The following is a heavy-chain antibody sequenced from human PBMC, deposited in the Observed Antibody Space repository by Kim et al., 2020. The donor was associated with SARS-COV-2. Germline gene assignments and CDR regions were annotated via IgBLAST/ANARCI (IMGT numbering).Heavy chain of an antibody. CDR1: GGSISSSSYY. J-gene: IGHJ5*01. CDR2: IYYSGST. D-gene: IGHD3-3*01. V-gene: IGHV4-39*01. CDR3: ARSNLRFLEWLFFKNW. Sequence: SETLSLTCTVSGGSISSSSYYWGWIRQPPGKGLEWIGSIYYSGSTYYNPSLKSRVTISVDTSKNKFSLKLSSVTAADTAVYYCARSNLRFLEWLFFKNW.